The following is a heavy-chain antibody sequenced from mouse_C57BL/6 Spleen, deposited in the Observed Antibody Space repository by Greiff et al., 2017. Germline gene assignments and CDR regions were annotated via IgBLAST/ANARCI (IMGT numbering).Heavy chain of an antibody. J-gene: IGHJ2*01. CDR2: IRNKANGYTT. D-gene: IGHD2-5*01. Sequence: EVKLMESGGGLVQPGGSLSLSCAASGFTFTDYYMSWVRQPPGKALEWLGFIRNKANGYTTEYSASVKGRFTISRDNSQSILYLQMNALRAEDSSTYYCARWSNYYFDYWGQGTTLTVSS. CDR1: GFTFTDYY. V-gene: IGHV7-3*01. CDR3: ARWSNYYFDY.